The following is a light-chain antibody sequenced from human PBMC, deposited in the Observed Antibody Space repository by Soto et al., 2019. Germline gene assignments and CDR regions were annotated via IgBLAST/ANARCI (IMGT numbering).Light chain of an antibody. CDR3: QQYDAWPPGT. CDR1: RSIDTY. CDR2: GSS. J-gene: IGKJ4*01. Sequence: DIVMTQSPAFLSASLGERVTLSCRASRSIDTYLAWFQHKLGQPPRLLIFGSSTRAAGVPPRFSGGGSGTEVTLTITSLQSEDFAVYFCQQYDAWPPGTFGGGTTVEI. V-gene: IGKV3-15*01.